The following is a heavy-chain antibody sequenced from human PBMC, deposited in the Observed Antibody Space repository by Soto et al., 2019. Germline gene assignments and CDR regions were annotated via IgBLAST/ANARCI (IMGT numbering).Heavy chain of an antibody. CDR1: GFTFSRHA. J-gene: IGHJ5*01. D-gene: IGHD3-3*01. CDR2: ISRDGSYI. V-gene: IGHV3-30*04. Sequence: QVQLVESGGGEVQPGGSLRLSCAASGFTFSRHAIHWVRLTPGRGLEWVLAISRDGSYIYYTDSVKGRFTVSRDNSKNTGFVQMTRLIPDDTALYFCARTRNGGVADSFDSWGQGTRVTVSS. CDR3: ARTRNGGVADSFDS.